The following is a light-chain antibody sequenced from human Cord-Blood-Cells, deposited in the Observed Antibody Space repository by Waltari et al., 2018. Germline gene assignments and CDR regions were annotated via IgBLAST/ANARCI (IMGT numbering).Light chain of an antibody. V-gene: IGLV6-57*02. Sequence: NFMLTKPHSVSESPGKTVTISCTGSSGSIASNYVQWYQQRPGRAPPTVIYEDNQRPSGVPDRFSGSIDRSSHSASLTISGLKTEDEADYYCQSYDSSNVVFGGGTKLTVL. CDR3: QSYDSSNVV. CDR2: EDN. J-gene: IGLJ2*01. CDR1: SGSIASNY.